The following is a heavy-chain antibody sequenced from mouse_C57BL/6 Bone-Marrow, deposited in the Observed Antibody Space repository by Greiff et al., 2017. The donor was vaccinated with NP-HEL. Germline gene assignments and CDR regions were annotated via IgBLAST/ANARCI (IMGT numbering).Heavy chain of an antibody. CDR3: ARDRRITTVVARGDY. D-gene: IGHD1-1*01. Sequence: DVKLEESGGGLVKPGGSLKLSCAASGFTFSSYAMSWVRQTPEKRLEWVATISDGGSYTYYPDNVKGRFTISRDNAKNNLYLQMSHLKSEDTAMYYCARDRRITTVVARGDYWGQGTTLTVSS. J-gene: IGHJ2*01. V-gene: IGHV5-4*01. CDR1: GFTFSSYA. CDR2: ISDGGSYT.